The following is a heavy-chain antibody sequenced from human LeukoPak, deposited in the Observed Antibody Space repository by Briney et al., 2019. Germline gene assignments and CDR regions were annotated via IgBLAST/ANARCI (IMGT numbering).Heavy chain of an antibody. CDR3: ARRAGNVVVPAAHGPPYYYYYMDV. V-gene: IGHV3-30-3*01. J-gene: IGHJ6*03. Sequence: GRSLRLSCAASGFTFSSYAMHWVRQAPGKGLEWVAVISYDGSNKYYADSVKGRFTISRDNSKNTLYLQMNSLRAEDTAVYYCARRAGNVVVPAAHGPPYYYYYMDVWGKGTTVTVSS. CDR2: ISYDGSNK. D-gene: IGHD2-2*01. CDR1: GFTFSSYA.